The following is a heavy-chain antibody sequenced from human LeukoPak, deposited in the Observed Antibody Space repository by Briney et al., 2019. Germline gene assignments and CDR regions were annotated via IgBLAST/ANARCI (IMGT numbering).Heavy chain of an antibody. CDR1: GGSISSYY. J-gene: IGHJ6*02. CDR2: IYTSGGT. V-gene: IGHV4-4*07. D-gene: IGHD3-10*01. CDR3: ARDLVGTMVRGGVYYYYGMDV. Sequence: TSETLSLTCTVSGGSISSYYWSWIRQPAGKGLEWIGRIYTSGGTNYNPSLKSRVTMSVDTSKNQFSLKLSSVTAADTAVYYCARDLVGTMVRGGVYYYYGMDVWGQGTTVTVSS.